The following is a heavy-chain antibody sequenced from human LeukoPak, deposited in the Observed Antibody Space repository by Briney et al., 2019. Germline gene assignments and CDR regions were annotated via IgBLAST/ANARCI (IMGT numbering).Heavy chain of an antibody. CDR1: GFTFSSYE. V-gene: IGHV3-48*03. CDR3: ARDRGGFLESRYYMDV. Sequence: GGSLRLSCAASGFTFSSYEMNWVRQAPGKGLEWVSYISSSGSTLYYADSVKGRFTISRDNAKNSLYLQMNSLRAEDTAVYYCARDRGGFLESRYYMDVWGKGTTVTVSS. D-gene: IGHD3-3*01. CDR2: ISSSGSTL. J-gene: IGHJ6*03.